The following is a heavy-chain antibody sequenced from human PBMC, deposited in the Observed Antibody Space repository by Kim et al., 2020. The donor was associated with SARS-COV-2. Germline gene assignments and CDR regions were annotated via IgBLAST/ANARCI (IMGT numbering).Heavy chain of an antibody. V-gene: IGHV4-59*01. D-gene: IGHD3-3*01. Sequence: SETLSLTCTVSGGSISSYYWSWIRQPPGKGLEWIGYIYYSGSTNYNPSLKSRVTISVDTSKNQFSLKLSSVTAADTAVYYCARASNNDFWSGSNWFDPWG. CDR2: IYYSGST. J-gene: IGHJ5*02. CDR1: GGSISSYY. CDR3: ARASNNDFWSGSNWFDP.